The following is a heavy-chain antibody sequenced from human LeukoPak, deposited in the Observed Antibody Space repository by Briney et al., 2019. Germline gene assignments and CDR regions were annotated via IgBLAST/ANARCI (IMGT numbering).Heavy chain of an antibody. CDR3: ARHAATVTGNWFDP. J-gene: IGHJ5*02. D-gene: IGHD4-11*01. Sequence: GASLKISCKGSGSSFTSYLIGWGRPMPGKGLEWMGIIYPGDSDTRYSPSFQGQVTISADKSIRTAYLQWSSLKASDTAMYYCARHAATVTGNWFDPWGQGTLVTVSS. CDR2: IYPGDSDT. V-gene: IGHV5-51*01. CDR1: GSSFTSYL.